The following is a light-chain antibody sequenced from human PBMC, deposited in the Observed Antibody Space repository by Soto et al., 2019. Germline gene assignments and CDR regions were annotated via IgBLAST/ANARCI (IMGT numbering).Light chain of an antibody. CDR2: TND. Sequence: QSVLTQPPSASGTPGQRVTISCSGSSSNIGRNTVHWYQQLPGTAPNVLIYTNDKRPSGVPDRFSGSKSGTSASLAISGLQAEDEADYYWAAWDDRLKGHVFGTGTKLTVL. J-gene: IGLJ1*01. CDR3: AAWDDRLKGHV. V-gene: IGLV1-44*01. CDR1: SSNIGRNT.